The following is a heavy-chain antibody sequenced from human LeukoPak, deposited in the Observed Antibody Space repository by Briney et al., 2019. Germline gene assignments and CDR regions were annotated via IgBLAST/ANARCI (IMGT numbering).Heavy chain of an antibody. Sequence: GGSLRLSCEASGFTFSSYWMHWVRQAPGKGLVGVSRINSDGSSASYADSVKGRFTISRDNAKNTLFLQMNSLRVEDTAVYYCASAEVIQYGMDVWGQGTTVTVSS. D-gene: IGHD3-16*02. CDR2: INSDGSSA. CDR3: ASAEVIQYGMDV. CDR1: GFTFSSYW. J-gene: IGHJ6*02. V-gene: IGHV3-74*01.